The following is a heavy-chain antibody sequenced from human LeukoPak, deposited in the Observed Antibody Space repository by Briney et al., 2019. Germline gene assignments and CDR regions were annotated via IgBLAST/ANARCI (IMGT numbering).Heavy chain of an antibody. D-gene: IGHD3-3*01. CDR1: GGSIRSYY. CDR2: IYTSGST. CDR3: ARSNGITAAFDI. V-gene: IGHV4-4*07. Sequence: SETLSLSCTVSGGSIRSYYWSWIRQPAGKGLEWIGRIYTSGSTNYNPSLKSRVTISVDTSKNQFSLKLSSVTAADTAVYYCARSNGITAAFDIWGQGTMVTVSS. J-gene: IGHJ3*02.